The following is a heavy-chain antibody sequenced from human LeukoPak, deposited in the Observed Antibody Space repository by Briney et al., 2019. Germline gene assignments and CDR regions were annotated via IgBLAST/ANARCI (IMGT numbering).Heavy chain of an antibody. V-gene: IGHV3-48*01. CDR2: ISSSTTNM. Sequence: GSLRLSCAASGFTFSSYAMTWVRQAPGKGLEWVSYISSSTTNMYYADSVKGRFTISRDNAKNSLYLQMNSLRAEDTAVYYCAREYSSSSGRSFDYWGQGTLVTVSS. D-gene: IGHD6-6*01. J-gene: IGHJ4*02. CDR1: GFTFSSYA. CDR3: AREYSSSSGRSFDY.